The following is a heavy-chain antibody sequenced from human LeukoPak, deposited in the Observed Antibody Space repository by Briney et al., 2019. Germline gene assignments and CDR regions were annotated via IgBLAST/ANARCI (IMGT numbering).Heavy chain of an antibody. CDR3: AKFRGADYYNYYMDV. CDR1: GFNFRNYA. V-gene: IGHV3-23*01. Sequence: GGSLRLSCAASGFNFRNYAMSWVRQAPGKGLEWVSGIGGSGGSRYSADSVKDRFTISRDNSKNTLYLQMDSLRAEDTAVYYCAKFRGADYYNYYMDVWGKGTTVTVSS. J-gene: IGHJ6*03. CDR2: IGGSGGSR. D-gene: IGHD6-19*01.